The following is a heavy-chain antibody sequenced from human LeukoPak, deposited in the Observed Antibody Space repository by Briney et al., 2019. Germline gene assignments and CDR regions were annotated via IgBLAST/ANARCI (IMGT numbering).Heavy chain of an antibody. D-gene: IGHD2-2*01. CDR2: INPSGGST. CDR1: GYTFTSYY. CDR3: AREVVVVPAAMEDWFDP. Sequence: ASGKLSCKASGYTFTSYYMHWVRQAPGQGLEWMGIINPSGGSTSYAQKFQGRVTMTRAMSTSTVYMELSSLRSEDTAVYYCAREVVVVPAAMEDWFDPWGQGTLVTVSS. V-gene: IGHV1-46*01. J-gene: IGHJ5*02.